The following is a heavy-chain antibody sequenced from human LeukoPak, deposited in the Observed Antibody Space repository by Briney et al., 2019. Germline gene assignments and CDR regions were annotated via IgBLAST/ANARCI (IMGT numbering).Heavy chain of an antibody. CDR2: IYYSGST. V-gene: IGHV4-59*01. D-gene: IGHD2-21*01. CDR1: GGSISSYY. Sequence: PSETLSLTCTVSGGSISSYYWSWIRQPPGKGLEWIGYIYYSGSTNYNPSLKSRVTISVDTSKNQFSLKLSSVTAADTAVYYCARMGAYCGGDCGRWFDPWGQGTLVTVSS. J-gene: IGHJ5*02. CDR3: ARMGAYCGGDCGRWFDP.